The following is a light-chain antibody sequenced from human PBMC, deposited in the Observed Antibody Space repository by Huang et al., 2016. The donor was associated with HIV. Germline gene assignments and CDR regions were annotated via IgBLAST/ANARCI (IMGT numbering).Light chain of an antibody. CDR3: QQYYTYPYT. V-gene: IGKV1-8*01. J-gene: IGKJ2*01. Sequence: AIRITQSPSSLSASTGDRVTITCLASQAISSYLAWYQQKPGKAPKLLIYAASTLQSGIPSRFGGSGSGTDFTLTISCLQSEDFATYYCQQYYTYPYTFGQGTKLEFK. CDR1: QAISSY. CDR2: AAS.